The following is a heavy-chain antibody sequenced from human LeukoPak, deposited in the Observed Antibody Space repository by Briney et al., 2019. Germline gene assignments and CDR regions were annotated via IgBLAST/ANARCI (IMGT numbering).Heavy chain of an antibody. J-gene: IGHJ4*02. D-gene: IGHD2-2*02. Sequence: GRSLRLSCAASGFTFSNYGMHWVRQAPGKGLEWVAVISYDESDKYYADSAKGRFTISRDNSKNTLYLQMNSLRAEDTAVYYCARDPLGYCSSTSCYRAEGYFDYWGQGTLVTVSS. CDR3: ARDPLGYCSSTSCYRAEGYFDY. V-gene: IGHV3-30*03. CDR1: GFTFSNYG. CDR2: ISYDESDK.